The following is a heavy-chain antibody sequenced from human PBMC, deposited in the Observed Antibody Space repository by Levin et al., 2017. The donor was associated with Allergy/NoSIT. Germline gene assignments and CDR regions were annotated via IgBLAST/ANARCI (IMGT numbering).Heavy chain of an antibody. Sequence: PGGSLRLSCAASGFTFSSYNMHWVRQPPGKGLEWLSYISIGSSNTLYADSVKGRFTISRDNAKNSLYLQMNSLRAEDTAVYYCAREDYYESTTGHFDYWGQGTLVTVSS. D-gene: IGHD3-22*01. CDR1: GFTFSSYN. V-gene: IGHV3-48*01. CDR3: AREDYYESTTGHFDY. J-gene: IGHJ4*02. CDR2: ISIGSSNT.